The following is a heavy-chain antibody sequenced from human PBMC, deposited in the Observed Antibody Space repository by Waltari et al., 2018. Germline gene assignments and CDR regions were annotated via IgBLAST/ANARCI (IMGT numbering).Heavy chain of an antibody. V-gene: IGHV4-39*07. CDR1: GGSISSSSYY. Sequence: QLQLQESGPGLVKPSETLSLTCTVSGGSISSSSYYWGWIRQPPGKGLEWGGSIYDSVSTYYNPALKSLVTIAVDTSKNQFSLKLSAVTAADTAGDYCARDRPRVGSDYWGQGTLVTVSS. CDR2: IYDSVST. D-gene: IGHD1-26*01. J-gene: IGHJ4*02. CDR3: ARDRPRVGSDY.